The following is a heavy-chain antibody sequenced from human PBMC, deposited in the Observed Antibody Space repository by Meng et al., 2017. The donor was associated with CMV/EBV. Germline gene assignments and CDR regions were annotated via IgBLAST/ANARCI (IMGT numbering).Heavy chain of an antibody. J-gene: IGHJ4*02. CDR1: GGSFSGYY. CDR3: AGQNVAAAAGTVFDY. Sequence: GSLRLSCAVYGGSFSGYYWSWIRQPPGKGLEWIGYIYYSGSTNYNPSLKSRVTISVDTSKNQFSLKLSSVTAADTAVYYCAGQNVAAAAGTVFDYWGQGTLVTVSS. CDR2: IYYSGST. V-gene: IGHV4-59*01. D-gene: IGHD6-13*01.